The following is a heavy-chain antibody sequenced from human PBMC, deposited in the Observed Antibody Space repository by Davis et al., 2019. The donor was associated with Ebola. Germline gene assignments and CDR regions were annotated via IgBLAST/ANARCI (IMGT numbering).Heavy chain of an antibody. J-gene: IGHJ4*02. Sequence: PGGSLRLSCAASGFTFSSYAMHWVRQAPGKGLEWVAVISYDGSNKYYADSVKGRFTISRDNSKNTLYLQMNSLRAEDTAVYYCARVWGGFNYGYNDYWGQGTLVTVSS. V-gene: IGHV3-30-3*01. CDR1: GFTFSSYA. D-gene: IGHD5-18*01. CDR2: ISYDGSNK. CDR3: ARVWGGFNYGYNDY.